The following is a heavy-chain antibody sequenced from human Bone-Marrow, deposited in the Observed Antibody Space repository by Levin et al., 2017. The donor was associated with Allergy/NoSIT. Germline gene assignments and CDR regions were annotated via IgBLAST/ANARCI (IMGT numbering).Heavy chain of an antibody. V-gene: IGHV4-61*01. Sequence: PSETLSLTCTVSGGSVSSGSYFWSWIRQPPGKGLEWIGNIYNSGYTNYNPSFKSRVTISIDTSKNQFSLNLSSVTAADTAVYFCARDKRGSYRFLDYWGQGSLVIVSS. CDR1: GGSVSSGSYF. CDR2: IYNSGYT. CDR3: ARDKRGSYRFLDY. J-gene: IGHJ4*02. D-gene: IGHD3-16*02.